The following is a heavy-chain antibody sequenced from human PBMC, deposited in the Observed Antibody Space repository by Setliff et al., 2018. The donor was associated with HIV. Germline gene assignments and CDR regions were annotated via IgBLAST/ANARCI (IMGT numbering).Heavy chain of an antibody. CDR3: AREYSGSGINFNPLT. J-gene: IGHJ5*02. CDR2: INYSGNT. V-gene: IGHV4-4*02. Sequence: SETLSLTCAVSGVSISSRNWWSWVRQPPGKGLEWIGEINYSGNTNYNPSLKTRVAISVDKSKNQFFLNLKSVTAADTAVYFCAREYSGSGINFNPLTWGQGTLVTVSS. CDR1: GVSISSRNW. D-gene: IGHD3-10*01.